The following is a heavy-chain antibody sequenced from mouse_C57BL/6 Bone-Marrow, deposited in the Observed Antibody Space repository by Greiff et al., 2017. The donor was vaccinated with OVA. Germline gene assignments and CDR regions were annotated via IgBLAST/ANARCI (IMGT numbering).Heavy chain of an antibody. V-gene: IGHV2-5*01. CDR2: IWRGGST. CDR1: GFSLTSYG. Sequence: VQRVESGPGLVQPSQSLSITCTVSGFSLTSYGVHWVRQSPGKGLEWLGVIWRGGSTDYNAAFMSRLSITKDNSKSQVFFKMNSLQADDTAIYYCAKKKGYDGYYPAWFAYWGQGTLVTVSA. J-gene: IGHJ3*01. CDR3: AKKKGYDGYYPAWFAY. D-gene: IGHD2-3*01.